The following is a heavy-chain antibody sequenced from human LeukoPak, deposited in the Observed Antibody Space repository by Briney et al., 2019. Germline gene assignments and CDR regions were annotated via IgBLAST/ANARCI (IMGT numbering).Heavy chain of an antibody. Sequence: SETLSLTCTVSGGSISSYYWSWIRQPAGKGLEWIGRIYTSGSTNYNPSLKSRVTMSVDTSKNQFSVKLSSVTAADTAVYYCARDETYGGNSGELHYWGQGTLVTVSS. CDR3: ARDETYGGNSGELHY. J-gene: IGHJ4*02. D-gene: IGHD4-23*01. CDR1: GGSISSYY. CDR2: IYTSGST. V-gene: IGHV4-4*07.